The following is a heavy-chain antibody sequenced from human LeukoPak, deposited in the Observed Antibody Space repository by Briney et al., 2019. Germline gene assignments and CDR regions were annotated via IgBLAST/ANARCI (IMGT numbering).Heavy chain of an antibody. V-gene: IGHV3-30-3*01. CDR1: GFAFSTYA. CDR2: ISFDGNTI. D-gene: IGHD3-16*01. CDR3: TRGGGGHEFDH. Sequence: QPGGSLRLSCAASGFAFSTYAMHWVRQAPGKGLEWVTVISFDGNTIHYADSVKGRFTISRDNSKNTLYLQMNGLRIEDTAMYYCTRGGGGHEFDHWGQGTLVTVSS. J-gene: IGHJ4*02.